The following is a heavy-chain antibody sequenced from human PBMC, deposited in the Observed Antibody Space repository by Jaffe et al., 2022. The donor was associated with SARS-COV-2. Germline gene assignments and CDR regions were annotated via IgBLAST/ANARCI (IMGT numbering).Heavy chain of an antibody. CDR2: ISDDGSTK. CDR3: TSSRPETGTIDY. J-gene: IGHJ4*02. V-gene: IGHV3-30*04. D-gene: IGHD1-7*01. Sequence: QVQLVESGGGVVQPGGSLRLSCAASGLTFSNHAMHWARQAPGKGLEWEAIISDDGSTKYYADSVKGRFTISRDNSKNTLYLQMDSLRADDTAVYYCTSSRPETGTIDYWGQGTLVTVSS. CDR1: GLTFSNHA.